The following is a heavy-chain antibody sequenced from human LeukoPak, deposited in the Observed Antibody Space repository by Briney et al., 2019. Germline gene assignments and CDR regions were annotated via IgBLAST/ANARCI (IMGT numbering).Heavy chain of an antibody. CDR2: INHSGST. V-gene: IGHV4-34*01. D-gene: IGHD5-12*01. CDR3: ARDPHLDSGYEETIDY. CDR1: AGSIGSYY. J-gene: IGHJ4*02. Sequence: PSETLSLTCSVSAGSIGSYYWSWIRQPPGKGLEWIGEINHSGSTNYNPSLKSRVTISVDTSKNQFSLKLSSVTAADTAVYYCARDPHLDSGYEETIDYWGQGTLVTVSS.